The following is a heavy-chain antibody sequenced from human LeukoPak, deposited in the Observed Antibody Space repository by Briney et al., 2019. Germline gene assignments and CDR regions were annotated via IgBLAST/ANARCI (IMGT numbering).Heavy chain of an antibody. CDR1: GFTFSSYW. D-gene: IGHD3-3*01. CDR2: INSDGSST. Sequence: GGSLRLSCAASGFTFSSYWMHWVRQAPGKGLVWVSRINSDGSSTSYADSVKGRFTISRDNAKSTLYLQMNSLRAEDTAVYYCARGGYTIFGVEDFDYWGQGTLVTVSS. J-gene: IGHJ4*02. V-gene: IGHV3-74*01. CDR3: ARGGYTIFGVEDFDY.